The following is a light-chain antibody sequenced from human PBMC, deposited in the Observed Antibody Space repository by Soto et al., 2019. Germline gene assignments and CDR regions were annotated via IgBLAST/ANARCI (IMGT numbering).Light chain of an antibody. CDR1: SGDVGGYKF. CDR2: EVS. J-gene: IGLJ3*02. CDR3: MSYTGSTTTHWV. Sequence: QSALTQPASVSGSPGQSITIYCTGTSGDVGGYKFVSWYQQHPGKAPKLMIYEVSNRPSGVSSRFSGSKSGNTASLTISGLQPEDEADYYCMSYTGSTTTHWVLGGGTKLTVL. V-gene: IGLV2-14*01.